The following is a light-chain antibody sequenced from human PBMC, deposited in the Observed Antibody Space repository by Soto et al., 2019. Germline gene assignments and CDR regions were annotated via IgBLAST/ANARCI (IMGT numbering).Light chain of an antibody. Sequence: SYELTQPPSVSVSPGQTASSTCSGDALPKQYAYWYQQKPGQAPVLVIFKDSERPSGIHERFSGPSSGTAVTLTISGVQAEDEADYSYQSEYSSGSYPKAFGGRTKLPVL. CDR2: KDS. CDR1: ALPKQY. V-gene: IGLV3-25*03. J-gene: IGLJ2*01. CDR3: QSEYSSGSYPKA.